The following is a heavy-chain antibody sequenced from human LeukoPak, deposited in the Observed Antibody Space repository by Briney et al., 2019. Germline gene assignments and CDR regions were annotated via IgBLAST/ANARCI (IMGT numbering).Heavy chain of an antibody. Sequence: ASVKVSCKASGGTFSSYAISWVRQAPGQGLEWMGGIIPIFGTANYAQKFQGRVTITADESTSTAYMELSSLRSEDTAVYYCAREIAATGAAVDYWGQGILVTVSS. J-gene: IGHJ4*02. D-gene: IGHD6-13*01. CDR2: IIPIFGTA. CDR1: GGTFSSYA. CDR3: AREIAATGAAVDY. V-gene: IGHV1-69*13.